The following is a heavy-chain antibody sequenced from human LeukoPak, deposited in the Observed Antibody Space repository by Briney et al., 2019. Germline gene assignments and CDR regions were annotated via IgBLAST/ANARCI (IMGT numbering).Heavy chain of an antibody. CDR2: IYHSGNT. D-gene: IGHD4/OR15-4a*01. V-gene: IGHV4-30-2*01. CDR3: DRVSLTMTSSYYFDS. Sequence: SETLSLTCAVSGGSISSGYYSWSWIRQPPGKGLEWIGYIYHSGNTYYNPSLKSRVTMTVDRSKNQFSLKLRSVTAADTAVSYCDRVSLTMTSSYYFDSWGQGTLVTVSS. CDR1: GGSISSGYYS. J-gene: IGHJ4*02.